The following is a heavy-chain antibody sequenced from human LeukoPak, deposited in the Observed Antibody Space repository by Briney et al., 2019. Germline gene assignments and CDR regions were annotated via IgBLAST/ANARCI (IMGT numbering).Heavy chain of an antibody. CDR3: ASAYSNYIYYFDY. J-gene: IGHJ4*02. D-gene: IGHD4-11*01. V-gene: IGHV1-69*13. CDR1: GATFSSYA. Sequence: SVKVSCKASGATFSSYAISWVRQAPGQGLEWMGGIIPIFGTANYAQKFQGRVTITADESTSTAYMELSSLRSEDTAVYYCASAYSNYIYYFDYWGQGTLVTVSS. CDR2: IIPIFGTA.